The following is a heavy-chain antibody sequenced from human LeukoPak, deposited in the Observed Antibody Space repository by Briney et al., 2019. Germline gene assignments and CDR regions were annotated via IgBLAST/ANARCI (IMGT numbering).Heavy chain of an antibody. V-gene: IGHV3-53*01. J-gene: IGHJ5*02. D-gene: IGHD3-22*01. CDR2: IYSGGST. Sequence: GGSLRLSCAASGFTVSSNYMSWVRQAPGKGLEWVSVIYSGGSTYYADSVKGRFNISRDNSKNTLYLQMNSLRPEDTAVYYCAREMPYDSSGYNWFDPWGQGTLVTVSS. CDR1: GFTVSSNY. CDR3: AREMPYDSSGYNWFDP.